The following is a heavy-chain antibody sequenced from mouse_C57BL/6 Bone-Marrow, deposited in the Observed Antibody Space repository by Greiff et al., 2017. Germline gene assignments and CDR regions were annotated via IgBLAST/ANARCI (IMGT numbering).Heavy chain of an antibody. CDR1: GFTFSSYA. Sequence: DVMLVESGEGLVKPGGSLKLSCAASGFTFSSYAMSWVRQTPEKRLEWVAYISSGGDYTYYADTVKGRFTISRDNARNTLYLQMSSLKSEDTAMYYCTRDLNDYGGVDYWGQGTTLTVSS. D-gene: IGHD2-4*01. V-gene: IGHV5-9-1*02. J-gene: IGHJ2*01. CDR2: ISSGGDYT. CDR3: TRDLNDYGGVDY.